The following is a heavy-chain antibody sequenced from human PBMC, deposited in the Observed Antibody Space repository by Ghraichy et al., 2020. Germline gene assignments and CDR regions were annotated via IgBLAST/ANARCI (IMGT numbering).Heavy chain of an antibody. D-gene: IGHD3-10*01. Sequence: SETLSLTCTVSGGSISSYYWSWIRQPAGKGLEWIGRIYTSGSTNYNPSLKSRVTMSVDTSKNQFSLKLSSVTAADTAVYYCAREGPLGVRGVIIDWGQGTLVTVSS. CDR2: IYTSGST. CDR3: AREGPLGVRGVIID. J-gene: IGHJ4*02. V-gene: IGHV4-4*07. CDR1: GGSISSYY.